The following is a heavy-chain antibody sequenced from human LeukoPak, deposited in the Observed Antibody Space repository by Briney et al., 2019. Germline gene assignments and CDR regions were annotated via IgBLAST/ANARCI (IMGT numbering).Heavy chain of an antibody. CDR1: GFSFSDYY. CDR2: ISSSSSGSTT. J-gene: IGHJ4*02. D-gene: IGHD6-13*01. V-gene: IGHV3-11*01. Sequence: GGSLRLSCAASGFSFSDYYMGWIRQAPGKGLDRVSFISSSSSGSTTYYADSVKGRFTISRDNAKNSLYLQMDSLRVEDTAVYYCAKDIVAAGLFFDYWGQGTLVTVSS. CDR3: AKDIVAAGLFFDY.